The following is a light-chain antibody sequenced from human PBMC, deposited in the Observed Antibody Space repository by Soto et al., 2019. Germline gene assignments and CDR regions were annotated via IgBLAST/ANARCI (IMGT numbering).Light chain of an antibody. CDR1: QSVSGN. CDR2: RAS. J-gene: IGKJ4*01. Sequence: EIVMTQSPATLSVSPGERVPLSCRASQSVSGNLAWYQQKPGQAPRLLMFRASTRATGIPARFSGSGSGTEFTLTISSLQSEDIALYYCQQYHIWPLTFGGGTKV. CDR3: QQYHIWPLT. V-gene: IGKV3-15*01.